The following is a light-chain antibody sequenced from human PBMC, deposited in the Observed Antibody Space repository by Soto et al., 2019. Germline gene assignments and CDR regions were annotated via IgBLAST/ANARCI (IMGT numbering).Light chain of an antibody. CDR2: GAS. Sequence: EMVLTQSPGTLSLSPGERATLSCRASQSVSSSFLAWYQQKPGQAPKLLIYGASSRATGIPDRFSGSESGTDFTLTISRVEPEDFAVYYCQYYGSSPRYTFGQGTKLEIK. CDR3: QYYGSSPRYT. J-gene: IGKJ2*01. CDR1: QSVSSSF. V-gene: IGKV3-20*01.